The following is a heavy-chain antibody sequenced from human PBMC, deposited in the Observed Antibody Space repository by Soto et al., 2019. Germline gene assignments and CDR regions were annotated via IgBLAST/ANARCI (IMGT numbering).Heavy chain of an antibody. V-gene: IGHV4-61*05. CDR2: IYYSGST. J-gene: IGHJ5*02. Sequence: SETLSLTCTVSGGSISSSSYYWGWIRQPPGKGLEWIGYIYYSGSTNYNPSLKSRVTISVDTSKNQFSLKLSSVTAADTAVYYCARLRTTMVRGPRGWFDPWGQGTLVTVSS. CDR3: ARLRTTMVRGPRGWFDP. CDR1: GGSISSSSYY. D-gene: IGHD3-10*01.